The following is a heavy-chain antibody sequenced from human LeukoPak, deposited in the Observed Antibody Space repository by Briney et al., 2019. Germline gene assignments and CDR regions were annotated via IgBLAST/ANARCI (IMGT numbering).Heavy chain of an antibody. V-gene: IGHV1-69*04. J-gene: IGHJ6*02. CDR3: ARTIPAANFYYYYGMDV. Sequence: SVKVSCKASGGTFSSYAISWVRQAPGQGLEWMGRIIPILGIANYAQKFQGRVTITADKSTSTAYMELSSLGSEDTAVYYCARTIPAANFYYYYGMDVWGQGTTVTVSS. CDR1: GGTFSSYA. D-gene: IGHD2-2*01. CDR2: IIPILGIA.